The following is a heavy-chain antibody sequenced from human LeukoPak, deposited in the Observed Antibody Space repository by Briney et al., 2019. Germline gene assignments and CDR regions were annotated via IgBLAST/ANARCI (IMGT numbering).Heavy chain of an antibody. Sequence: VASVKVSCKASGYIFTGYYLFWVRQAPGQGLEWMGWINPNGGATRYAQKFQGRVTLTCDTSIRTTYMELSSLTSDDTAVYYCARDERYSDADHHYPDLGYWGLGTLVTVSS. J-gene: IGHJ4*02. D-gene: IGHD3-16*01. CDR1: GYIFTGYY. CDR3: ARDERYSDADHHYPDLGY. V-gene: IGHV1-2*02. CDR2: INPNGGAT.